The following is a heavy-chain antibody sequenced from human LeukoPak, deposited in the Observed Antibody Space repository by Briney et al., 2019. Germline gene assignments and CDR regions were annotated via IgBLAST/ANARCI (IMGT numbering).Heavy chain of an antibody. Sequence: PGRSLRLSCAASGFTFDDYAMHWVRHAPGKGLEWVSGISWNSGSIGYADSVKGRFTISRDNAKNSLYLQMNSLRAEDTALYYCAKDMVRIAVAGSPFDYWGQGTLVTVSS. V-gene: IGHV3-9*01. CDR1: GFTFDDYA. CDR2: ISWNSGSI. CDR3: AKDMVRIAVAGSPFDY. J-gene: IGHJ4*02. D-gene: IGHD6-19*01.